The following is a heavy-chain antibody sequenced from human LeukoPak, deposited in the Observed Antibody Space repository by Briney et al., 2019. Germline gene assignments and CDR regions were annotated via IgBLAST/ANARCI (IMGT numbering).Heavy chain of an antibody. J-gene: IGHJ4*02. V-gene: IGHV3-23*01. Sequence: LPGGSLRLSCAASGFTFSSYAMSWVRQAPGKGLEWVSAISGSGGSTYYADSVKGRFTISRDNSKNTLYLQMNSLRAEDTAVYYCAKVALGEKWFGGYFDYWGQGTLVTVSS. D-gene: IGHD3-10*01. CDR1: GFTFSSYA. CDR3: AKVALGEKWFGGYFDY. CDR2: ISGSGGST.